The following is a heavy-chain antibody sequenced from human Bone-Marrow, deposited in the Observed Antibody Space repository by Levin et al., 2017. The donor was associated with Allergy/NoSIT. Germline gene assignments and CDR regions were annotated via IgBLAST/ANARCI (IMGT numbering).Heavy chain of an antibody. V-gene: IGHV3-30*18. CDR2: ISNDGTYT. Sequence: GGSLRLSCATSGFTLSDHAMHWVRQAPGKGLEWVALISNDGTYTHYADSVRGRFSISRDNSKNTLYLQMNSLRVEDTALYHCAKELAKIFHYSDSSASSYVYHYGIDVWGQGTTVSVSS. J-gene: IGHJ6*02. D-gene: IGHD3-16*01. CDR1: GFTLSDHA. CDR3: AKELAKIFHYSDSSASSYVYHYGIDV.